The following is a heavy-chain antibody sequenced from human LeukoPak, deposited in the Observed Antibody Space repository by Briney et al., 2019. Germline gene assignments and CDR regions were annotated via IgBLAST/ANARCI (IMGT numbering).Heavy chain of an antibody. CDR2: INHSGST. CDR3: ARTRWLQSLFDY. V-gene: IGHV4-34*01. CDR1: GASFSGFY. D-gene: IGHD5-24*01. J-gene: IGHJ4*02. Sequence: SETLSLNCVVYGASFSGFYWSWIRQPPGKGLEWIGEINHSGSTNYNPSLKSRVTISVDTSKNQFSLKLRSVTAADTAVYYCARTRWLQSLFDYGGQGTLVTVSS.